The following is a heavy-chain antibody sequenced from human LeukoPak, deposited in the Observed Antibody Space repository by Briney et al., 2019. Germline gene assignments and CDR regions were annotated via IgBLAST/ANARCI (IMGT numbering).Heavy chain of an antibody. CDR2: FDPEDGET. CDR1: GYTLTELS. D-gene: IGHD3-22*01. Sequence: GASVKVSCKVSGYTLTELSMHWVRQAPGKGLEWMGGFDPEDGETIYAQKFQGRVTMTEDTSTDTAYMELSSLRSEDMAVYYCATDTKIAVAGVFFIYWGQGTLVTVSS. V-gene: IGHV1-24*01. CDR3: ATDTKIAVAGVFFIY. J-gene: IGHJ4*02.